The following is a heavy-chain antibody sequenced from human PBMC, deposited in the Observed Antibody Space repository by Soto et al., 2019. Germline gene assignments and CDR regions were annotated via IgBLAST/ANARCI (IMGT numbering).Heavy chain of an antibody. Sequence: PSETLSLTCTVSGGSISSGDYYWSWIRQPPGKGLEWIGYIYYSGSTYYNPSLKSRVTISVDTSKNQFSPKLSSVTAADTAVHYCARLYYDILTGYYSGGAFDIWGQGTMVTVSS. CDR1: GGSISSGDYY. CDR2: IYYSGST. CDR3: ARLYYDILTGYYSGGAFDI. J-gene: IGHJ3*02. D-gene: IGHD3-9*01. V-gene: IGHV4-30-4*01.